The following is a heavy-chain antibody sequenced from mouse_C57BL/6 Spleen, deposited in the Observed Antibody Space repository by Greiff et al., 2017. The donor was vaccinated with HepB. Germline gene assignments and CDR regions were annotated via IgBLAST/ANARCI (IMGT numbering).Heavy chain of an antibody. CDR2: IDPENGDT. Sequence: EVQLQQSGAELVRPGASVKLSCTASGFNIKDDYMHWVKQRPEQGLEWIGWIDPENGDTEYASKFQGKATITADTSSNTAYLHLSSLTSEDTAVYYCTLQDYAMDYWGQGTSVTVSS. J-gene: IGHJ4*01. V-gene: IGHV14-4*01. CDR1: GFNIKDDY. CDR3: TLQDYAMDY.